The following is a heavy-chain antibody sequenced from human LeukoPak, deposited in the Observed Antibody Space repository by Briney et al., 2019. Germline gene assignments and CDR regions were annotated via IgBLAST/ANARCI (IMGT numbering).Heavy chain of an antibody. CDR2: TSSIGSTI. CDR3: ARSGIAAAGTPFDY. D-gene: IGHD6-13*01. CDR1: GFTFSDYY. J-gene: IGHJ4*02. Sequence: GVSLRLSCAASGFTFSDYYMIWIRQAPGKGLEWVSYTSSIGSTIYYADSVKGRFTISRDNAKNSLYLQMNSLRAEDTAVYYCARSGIAAAGTPFDYWGQGTLVTVSS. V-gene: IGHV3-11*01.